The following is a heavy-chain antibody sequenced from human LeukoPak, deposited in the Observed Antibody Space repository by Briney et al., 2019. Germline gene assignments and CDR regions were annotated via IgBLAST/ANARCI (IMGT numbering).Heavy chain of an antibody. CDR2: INPNSGGT. Sequence: ASVKVSCKASGYTFTGYYMHWVRQAPGQGLEWMGWINPNSGGTNYAQKFQGRVTMTRDTSISTAYMELSRLRSDDTAVYYCARDGPGVGATSRRYYYYYYMDVWGKGTTVTVSS. V-gene: IGHV1-2*02. CDR3: ARDGPGVGATSRRYYYYYYMDV. J-gene: IGHJ6*03. CDR1: GYTFTGYY. D-gene: IGHD1-26*01.